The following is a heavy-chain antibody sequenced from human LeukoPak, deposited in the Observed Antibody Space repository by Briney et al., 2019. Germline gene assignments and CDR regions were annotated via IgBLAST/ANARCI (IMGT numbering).Heavy chain of an antibody. Sequence: PSETLSLTCTVSGGSVSSGSYYWSWIQQPPGKGLEWIGYIYYSGSTNYNPSLKSRVTISVDTSKNQFSLKLSSVTAADTAVYYCARVPPDYSNYQGFYWGQGTLVTVSS. CDR2: IYYSGST. CDR3: ARVPPDYSNYQGFY. CDR1: GGSVSSGSYY. J-gene: IGHJ4*02. D-gene: IGHD4-11*01. V-gene: IGHV4-61*01.